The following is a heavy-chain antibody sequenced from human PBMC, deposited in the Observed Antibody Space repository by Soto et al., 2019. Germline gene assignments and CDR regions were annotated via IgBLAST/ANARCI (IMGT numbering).Heavy chain of an antibody. J-gene: IGHJ3*02. CDR3: ARDLRDMWFGEGGAFDI. CDR2: IGSSGDT. Sequence: TGGSLRVSCAASGLNFSNYAMRWVRQDPGKGLEWVSAIGSSGDTYYADPVKGRFTMSRDNAKNSLYLQMNSLRAEDTALYYCARDLRDMWFGEGGAFDIWGQGTMVTVSS. CDR1: GLNFSNYA. D-gene: IGHD3-10*01. V-gene: IGHV3-23*01.